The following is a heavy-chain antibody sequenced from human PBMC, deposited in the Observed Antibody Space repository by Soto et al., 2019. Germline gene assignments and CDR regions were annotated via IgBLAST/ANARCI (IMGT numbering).Heavy chain of an antibody. V-gene: IGHV3-23*01. CDR3: AGGYEKFDY. Sequence: PGGSLRLSCAASGSTFSSYAMSWVRQAPGKGLEWVAVITGDGSSTYYADSVKGRFTISRDNSKNTLYLQMNSLRAEDTAVYYCAGGYEKFDYWGQGTLVTVSS. D-gene: IGHD5-12*01. CDR1: GSTFSSYA. J-gene: IGHJ4*02. CDR2: ITGDGSST.